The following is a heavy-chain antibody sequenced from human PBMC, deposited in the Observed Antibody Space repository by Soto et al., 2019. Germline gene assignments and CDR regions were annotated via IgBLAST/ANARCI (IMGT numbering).Heavy chain of an antibody. CDR3: ARTHGSYDY. Sequence: SETLSLTCAVYGGSFSGYYWSWIRQPPGMGLEWIGEINHSGSTNYNPSLKSRVTISVDTSKNQFSLKLSSVTAADTAVYYCARTHGSYDYWGQGTLVTVS. CDR2: INHSGST. J-gene: IGHJ4*02. D-gene: IGHD1-26*01. V-gene: IGHV4-34*01. CDR1: GGSFSGYY.